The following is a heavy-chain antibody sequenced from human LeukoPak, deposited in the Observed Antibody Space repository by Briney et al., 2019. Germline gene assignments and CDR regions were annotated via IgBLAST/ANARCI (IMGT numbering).Heavy chain of an antibody. CDR2: IIPILGIA. V-gene: IGHV1-69*04. D-gene: IGHD3-22*01. CDR3: ARDPRPDNYYDSSGYIIDAFDI. Sequence: SVKVSCKASGGTFSSYAISWVRQAPGQGLEWMGRIIPILGIANYAQKFQGRVTITADKSTSTAYMELSSLRSEDTAVYYCARDPRPDNYYDSSGYIIDAFDIWGQGTMVTVPS. CDR1: GGTFSSYA. J-gene: IGHJ3*02.